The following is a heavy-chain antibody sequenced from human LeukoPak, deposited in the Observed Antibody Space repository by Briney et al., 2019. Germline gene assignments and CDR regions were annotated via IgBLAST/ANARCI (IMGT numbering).Heavy chain of an antibody. CDR3: ATTYGSGSRYFDY. J-gene: IGHJ4*02. Sequence: PGGSLRLSCAASGFTFSSYSMNWVRQAPGKGLEWVSSISSSSSYIYYADSVKGRFTISRDNAKNSLYLQMNSLRAEDTAVYYCATTYGSGSRYFDYWGQGTLVTVSS. D-gene: IGHD3-10*01. CDR1: GFTFSSYS. CDR2: ISSSSSYI. V-gene: IGHV3-21*01.